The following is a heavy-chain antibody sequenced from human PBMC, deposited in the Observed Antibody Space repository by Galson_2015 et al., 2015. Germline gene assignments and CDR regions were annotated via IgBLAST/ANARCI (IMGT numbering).Heavy chain of an antibody. J-gene: IGHJ4*02. CDR1: GFPFSSYG. CDR3: ARDSGSGSDYIVFDN. CDR2: MCYDGSKK. D-gene: IGHD3-10*01. V-gene: IGHV3-33*01. Sequence: SLRLSCAASGFPFSSYGMHWVRQAPGKGLEWVALMCYDGSKKYYADSVKGRFTISRDNSKNTLYLQMNSLRAEDTALYYCARDSGSGSDYIVFDNWGQGTLVTVSS.